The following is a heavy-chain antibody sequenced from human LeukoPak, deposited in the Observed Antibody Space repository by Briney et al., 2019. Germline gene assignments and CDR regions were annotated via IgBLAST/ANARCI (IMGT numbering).Heavy chain of an antibody. J-gene: IGHJ4*02. V-gene: IGHV3-73*01. Sequence: GGSLRLSCAASGFTFSGSAVHWVRQASGKGLGWVGHIRSKADSHATAYAASVQGRFTISRDDSNNTAYLHMNSLKIEDAAVYFCSRHLYSSAWYEENWGQGTLVTVSS. CDR1: GFTFSGSA. D-gene: IGHD6-19*01. CDR2: IRSKADSHAT. CDR3: SRHLYSSAWYEEN.